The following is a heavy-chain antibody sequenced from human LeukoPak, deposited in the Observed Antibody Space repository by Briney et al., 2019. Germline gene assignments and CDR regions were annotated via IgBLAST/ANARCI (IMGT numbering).Heavy chain of an antibody. Sequence: KPSETLSLTCTVSGGSISSYYWSWIRQPPGKGLEWIGYIYYSGSTNYNPSLKSRVTISVDTSKNQFSLKLSSVTAADTAVYYCARAHDIVVVVAATHDAFDIWGQGTKVTVSS. D-gene: IGHD2-15*01. CDR2: IYYSGST. V-gene: IGHV4-59*01. J-gene: IGHJ3*02. CDR3: ARAHDIVVVVAATHDAFDI. CDR1: GGSISSYY.